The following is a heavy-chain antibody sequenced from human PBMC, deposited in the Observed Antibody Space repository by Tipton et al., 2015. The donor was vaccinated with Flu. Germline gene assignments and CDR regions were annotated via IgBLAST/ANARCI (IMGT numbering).Heavy chain of an antibody. CDR2: IHYSGSP. Sequence: TLSLTCTVSGDSMRRDYFWGWIRQAPGKGLEWIGNIHYSGSPHYNPSLKSRVTISVDTSKNQFSLKLSSVTAADTAVYYCARSRIPEPSPFYWGQGTRVTVSS. J-gene: IGHJ4*02. CDR3: ARSRIPEPSPFY. CDR1: GDSMRRDYF. V-gene: IGHV4-38-2*02. D-gene: IGHD1-14*01.